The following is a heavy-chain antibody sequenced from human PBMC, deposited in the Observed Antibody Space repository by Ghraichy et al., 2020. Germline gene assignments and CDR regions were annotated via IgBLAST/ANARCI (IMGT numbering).Heavy chain of an antibody. Sequence: GGSLRLSCAASGFTFSGSAMHWVRQASGKGLEWVGRIRSKANSYATAYAASVKGRFTISRDDSKNTAYLQMNSLKTEDTAVYYCTRPTRYCSGGSCYSRDWDFDAFDIWGQGTMVTVSS. CDR3: TRPTRYCSGGSCYSRDWDFDAFDI. CDR2: IRSKANSYAT. D-gene: IGHD2-15*01. J-gene: IGHJ3*02. CDR1: GFTFSGSA. V-gene: IGHV3-73*01.